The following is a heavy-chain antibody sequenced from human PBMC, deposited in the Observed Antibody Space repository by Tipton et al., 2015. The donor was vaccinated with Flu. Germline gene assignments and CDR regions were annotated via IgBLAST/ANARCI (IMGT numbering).Heavy chain of an antibody. D-gene: IGHD6-19*01. CDR2: IIPIFGTA. CDR1: GGTFSSYA. Sequence: QLVQSGPEVKNPGSSVKVSCKASGGTFSSYAISWVRQAPGQGLEWMGRIIPIFGTANYAQKFQGRVTITADESTSTAYMQLSSLKSEDTAVYYCARDLAVAGPDYYYYGMDVWGLGTTVTVSS. CDR3: ARDLAVAGPDYYYYGMDV. J-gene: IGHJ6*02. V-gene: IGHV1-69*15.